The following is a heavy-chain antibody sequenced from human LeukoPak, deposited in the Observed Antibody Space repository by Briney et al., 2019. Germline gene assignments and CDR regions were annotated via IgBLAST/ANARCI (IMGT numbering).Heavy chain of an antibody. Sequence: ASVKVSCKASGYTFTGYYMHWVRQAPGQGLEWMGWVNPNSGGTYYAQKFQGRVTMTRDTSISTAYMELSRLRSDDTAVYYCARGPPQYSGSYTGVDYWGQGTLVTVSS. CDR1: GYTFTGYY. D-gene: IGHD1-26*01. J-gene: IGHJ4*02. CDR2: VNPNSGGT. CDR3: ARGPPQYSGSYTGVDY. V-gene: IGHV1-2*02.